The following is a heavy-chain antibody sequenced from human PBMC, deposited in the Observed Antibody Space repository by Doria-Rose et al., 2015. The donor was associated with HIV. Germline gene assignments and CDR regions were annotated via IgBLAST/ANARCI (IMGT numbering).Heavy chain of an antibody. D-gene: IGHD3-10*01. CDR3: ARSFTMVQGVTNWFDP. CDR1: GGSFSNYY. CDR2: INHSGST. V-gene: IGHV4-34*01. Sequence: QVQLQQWGAGLLKPSETLSLNCAVYGGSFSNYYWTWIRQPPGKGLEWIGEINHSGSTNYNPPPKSRVTISVDTPKNQFSLKLSSVTAADMAVYYCARSFTMVQGVTNWFDPWGQGTRVTVSS. J-gene: IGHJ5*02.